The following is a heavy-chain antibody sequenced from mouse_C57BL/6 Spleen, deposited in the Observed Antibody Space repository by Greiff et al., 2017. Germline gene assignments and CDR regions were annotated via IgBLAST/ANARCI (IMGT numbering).Heavy chain of an antibody. CDR2: IYPRDGST. CDR1: GYTFTDHT. V-gene: IGHV1-78*01. Sequence: VKLMESDAELVKPGASVKISCKVSGYTFTDHTIHWMKQRPEQGLEWIGYIYPRDGSTKYNEKFKGKATLTADKSSSTAYMQLNSLTSEDSAVYFCARPNYYGSSLYYFDYWGQGTTLTVSS. D-gene: IGHD1-1*01. J-gene: IGHJ2*01. CDR3: ARPNYYGSSLYYFDY.